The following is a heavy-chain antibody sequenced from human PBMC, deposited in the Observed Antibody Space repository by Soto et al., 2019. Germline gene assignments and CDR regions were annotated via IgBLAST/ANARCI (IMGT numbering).Heavy chain of an antibody. V-gene: IGHV2-5*02. CDR1: GFSLSTSGVG. CDR3: AHMCRPGYDSILGLDY. Sequence: QITLKESGPTLVKPTQTLTLTCTFSGFSLSTSGVGVGWIRQPPGKALEWLALIYWDDDKRYSPSLKSRLTITKDTTKNQVVLTMTNMDTVDTATYYCAHMCRPGYDSILGLDYWGQGTLVTVSS. D-gene: IGHD1-1*01. CDR2: IYWDDDK. J-gene: IGHJ4*02.